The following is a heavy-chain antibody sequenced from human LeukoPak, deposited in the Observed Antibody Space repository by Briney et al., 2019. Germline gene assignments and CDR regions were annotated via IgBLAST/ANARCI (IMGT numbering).Heavy chain of an antibody. CDR2: ISSGGGRT. CDR3: AKDRIRPFY. CDR1: GFTISSYD. Sequence: GGSPRLSCAASGFTISSYDMSWVRQAPGKGLEWVSSISSGGGRTYYADSVKGRFTISRDNSKNTLYLQMNSLRVEDTAVYYCAKDRIRPFYWGQGTLVAVSS. V-gene: IGHV3-23*01. J-gene: IGHJ4*02.